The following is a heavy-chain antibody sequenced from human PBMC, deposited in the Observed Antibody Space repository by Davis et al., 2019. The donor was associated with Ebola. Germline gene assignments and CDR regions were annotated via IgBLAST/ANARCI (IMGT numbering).Heavy chain of an antibody. CDR2: IRSKANSYAT. J-gene: IGHJ6*02. Sequence: GGSLRPSCAASGFTFSGSAMHWVRQASGKGLEWVGRIRSKANSYATAYAASVKGRFTISRDDSKNTAYLQMNSLKTEDTAVYYCEVAVAGTGYMDVWGQGTTVTVSS. V-gene: IGHV3-73*01. D-gene: IGHD6-19*01. CDR3: EVAVAGTGYMDV. CDR1: GFTFSGSA.